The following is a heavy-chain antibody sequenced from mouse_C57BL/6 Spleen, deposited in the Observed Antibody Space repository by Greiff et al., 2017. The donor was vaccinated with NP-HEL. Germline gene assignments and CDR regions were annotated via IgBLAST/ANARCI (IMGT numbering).Heavy chain of an antibody. J-gene: IGHJ4*01. V-gene: IGHV5-4*01. CDR3: ARDSNYGGNAMDY. D-gene: IGHD2-5*01. CDR2: ISDGGSYT. CDR1: GFTFSSYA. Sequence: DVKLVESGGGLVKPGGSLKLSCAASGFTFSSYAMSWVRQTPEKRLEWVATISDGGSYTSYPDNVKGRFTISRDNAKNNLYLQMSHLKSEDTAMYYCARDSNYGGNAMDYWGQGTSVTVSS.